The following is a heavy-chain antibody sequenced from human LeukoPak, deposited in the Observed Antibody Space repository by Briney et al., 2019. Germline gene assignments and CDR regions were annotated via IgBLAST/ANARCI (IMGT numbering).Heavy chain of an antibody. Sequence: ASVTVSCKASGYSFTGYYIHWVRQAPGQGLEWMGWINPHSGDTNYAQKFQGRVTMTRDTSISTAYMELSRLRSDDTAVYYCARAAPYSSSWYVWDYWGQGTLVTVSS. D-gene: IGHD6-13*01. V-gene: IGHV1-2*02. CDR2: INPHSGDT. CDR1: GYSFTGYY. J-gene: IGHJ4*02. CDR3: ARAAPYSSSWYVWDY.